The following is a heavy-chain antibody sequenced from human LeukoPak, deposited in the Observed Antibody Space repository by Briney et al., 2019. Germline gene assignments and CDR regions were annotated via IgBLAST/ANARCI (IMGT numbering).Heavy chain of an antibody. Sequence: SETLSLTRAVYGGSFSGYYWSWIRQPPGKGLEWIGEINHSGRTNNNLSLKSRVTISVDTSKNQFSLKLSSVTAADTAVYYCARSHYDSGSDVGYWGQGTLVIVSS. D-gene: IGHD3-10*01. J-gene: IGHJ4*02. CDR1: GGSFSGYY. V-gene: IGHV4-34*01. CDR2: INHSGRT. CDR3: ARSHYDSGSDVGY.